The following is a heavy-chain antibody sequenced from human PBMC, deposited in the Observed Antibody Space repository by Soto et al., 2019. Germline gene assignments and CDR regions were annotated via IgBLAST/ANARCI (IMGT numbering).Heavy chain of an antibody. CDR1: GGSISSYY. CDR3: ASPLGYCGGGTCYSYFDY. V-gene: IGHV4-39*01. J-gene: IGHJ4*02. D-gene: IGHD2-15*01. Sequence: ASETLSLTCTVSGGSISSYYWGWIRQPPGKGLEWIGSIHYSGSTYYNPSLKSRVSISVDTTKNQFSLNLSSVTAADTAVYYCASPLGYCGGGTCYSYFDYWGQGTLVTVSS. CDR2: IHYSGST.